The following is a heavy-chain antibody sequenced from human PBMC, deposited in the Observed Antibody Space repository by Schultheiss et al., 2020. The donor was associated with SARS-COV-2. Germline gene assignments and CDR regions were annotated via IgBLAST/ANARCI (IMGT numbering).Heavy chain of an antibody. V-gene: IGHV3-74*01. CDR3: ARELRVGDYYYYYMDV. CDR2: INSDGSST. D-gene: IGHD3-16*01. CDR1: GFTFSSYW. J-gene: IGHJ6*03. Sequence: GGSLRLSCAASGFTFSSYWMHWVRQAPGKGLVWVSRINSDGSSTSYADSVKGRFTISRDNAKNTLYLQMNSLRAEDTAVYYCARELRVGDYYYYYMDVWGKGTTVTVSS.